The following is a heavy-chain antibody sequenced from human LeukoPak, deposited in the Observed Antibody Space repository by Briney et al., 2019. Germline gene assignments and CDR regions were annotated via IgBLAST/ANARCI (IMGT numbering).Heavy chain of an antibody. D-gene: IGHD6-6*01. CDR3: ARTLRSSSYYFDY. CDR2: IYYSGST. V-gene: IGHV4-39*01. J-gene: IGHJ4*02. Sequence: SETLSLTCTVSGGSISSSSYYWGWIRQPPGKGLEWIGSIYYSGSTYYNPSLKSRVTISVDTSKNQFSLKLSSVTAADTAVYYCARTLRSSSYYFDYWGQGTLVTVSS. CDR1: GGSISSSSYY.